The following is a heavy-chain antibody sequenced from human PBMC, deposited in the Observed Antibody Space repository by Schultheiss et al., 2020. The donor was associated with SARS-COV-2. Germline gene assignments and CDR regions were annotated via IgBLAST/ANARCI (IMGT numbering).Heavy chain of an antibody. CDR2: IIPIFGTA. V-gene: IGHV1-69*13. CDR3: ARGGSSMGFDY. CDR1: GYTFTSYG. Sequence: SVKVSCKASGYTFTSYGISWVRQAPGQGLEWMGGIIPIFGTANYAQKFQGRVTITADESTSTAYMELSSLRSEDTAVYYCARGGSSMGFDYWGQGTLVTVSS. D-gene: IGHD1-26*01. J-gene: IGHJ4*02.